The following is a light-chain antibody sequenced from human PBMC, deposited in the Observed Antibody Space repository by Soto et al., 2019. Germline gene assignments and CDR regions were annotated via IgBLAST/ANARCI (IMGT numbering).Light chain of an antibody. V-gene: IGLV2-14*01. CDR2: EVS. CDR3: TSYTSSSTLVI. Sequence: QSALTQPASVSGSPGQSITISCTGTSSDVGGYNYVSWYQQHPGKAPKLMIYEVSNRPSGVSNRFSGSKSGNTASLTISGLQADYDANYYCTSYTSSSTLVIFGGGTKVTVL. CDR1: SSDVGGYNY. J-gene: IGLJ2*01.